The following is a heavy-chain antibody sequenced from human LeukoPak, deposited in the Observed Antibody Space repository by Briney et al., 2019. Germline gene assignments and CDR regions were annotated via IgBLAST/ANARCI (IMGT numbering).Heavy chain of an antibody. CDR2: ISYDGSNK. CDR3: ASGGTITGVITTY. Sequence: GGSLRLSCAASGFTFSSYAMHWVRQAPGKGLEWVAVISYDGSNKYYADSVKGRFTISRDNSKNTLYLQMNSLRAEDTAVYYCASGGTITGVITTYWGQGTLVTVSS. J-gene: IGHJ4*02. D-gene: IGHD3-22*01. CDR1: GFTFSSYA. V-gene: IGHV3-30*04.